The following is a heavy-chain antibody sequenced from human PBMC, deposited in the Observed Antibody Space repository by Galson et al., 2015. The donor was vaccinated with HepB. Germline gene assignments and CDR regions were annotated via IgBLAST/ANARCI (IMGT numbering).Heavy chain of an antibody. CDR1: GFTFGNFG. CDR3: VKGVTRFWSGRSDS. CDR2: ILHDGSLK. J-gene: IGHJ4*02. Sequence: SLRLSCAASGFTFGNFGMHWVRQAPGKGLEWVAVILHDGSLKYYGDSVKGRFTISRDNSKNTLYLHMNSLRTEDTAFYYCVKGVTRFWSGRSDSWGQGTLVTVSS. D-gene: IGHD3-3*01. V-gene: IGHV3-30*18.